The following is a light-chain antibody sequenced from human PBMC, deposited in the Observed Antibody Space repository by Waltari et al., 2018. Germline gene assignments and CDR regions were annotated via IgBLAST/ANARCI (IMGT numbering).Light chain of an antibody. CDR1: SRDVGGYNY. V-gene: IGLV2-11*01. Sequence: QSALTQPRSVSGSPGQSVTISCHGTSRDVGGYNYVSWYQKHPGKAPKLMIYDVSKRPSGVPDRFSGSKSGNTASLTISGLQAEDEADYYCCSYGGTYSWVFGGGTKLTVL. J-gene: IGLJ3*02. CDR3: CSYGGTYSWV. CDR2: DVS.